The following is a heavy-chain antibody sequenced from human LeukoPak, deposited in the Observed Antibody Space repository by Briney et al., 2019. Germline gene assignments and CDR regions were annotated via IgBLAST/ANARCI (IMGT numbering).Heavy chain of an antibody. D-gene: IGHD4-17*01. CDR1: GYTFTSYG. CDR3: ARGGPVTTSYWFDP. V-gene: IGHV1-18*01. Sequence: ASVKVSCKAAGYTFTSYGISWVRQAPGQGLEWMGWISAYNGNTNYAQKLQGRVTMTTYTSTSTAYMELRNLRSDDTAVYYCARGGPVTTSYWFDPWGQGTLVTVSS. CDR2: ISAYNGNT. J-gene: IGHJ5*02.